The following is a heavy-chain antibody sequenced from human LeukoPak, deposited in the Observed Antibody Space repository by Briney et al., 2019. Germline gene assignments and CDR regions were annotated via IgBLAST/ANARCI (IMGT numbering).Heavy chain of an antibody. Sequence: SETLSLTCTVSGGSISSYYWSWIRQPPGKGLEWIGYIYYSGSTNYNPSLKSRVTISVDTSKNQFSLKLSSVTAADTAVYCCARDNYYDSSGYDYWGQGTLVTVSS. J-gene: IGHJ4*02. V-gene: IGHV4-59*12. CDR3: ARDNYYDSSGYDY. CDR1: GGSISSYY. D-gene: IGHD3-22*01. CDR2: IYYSGST.